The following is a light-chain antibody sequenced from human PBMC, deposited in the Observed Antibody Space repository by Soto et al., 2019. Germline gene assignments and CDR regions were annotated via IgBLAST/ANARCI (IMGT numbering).Light chain of an antibody. Sequence: EIVLTQSPGTLSLSPGERATLSCRASQSVSSSFLAWYHQKPGQAPRLLIYGASSRATGIPDRFSGSGSGTDFTLTISRLEPEDFAGYYWQQYGSSPWTFGQGTKVEIK. CDR1: QSVSSSF. V-gene: IGKV3-20*01. J-gene: IGKJ1*01. CDR2: GAS. CDR3: QQYGSSPWT.